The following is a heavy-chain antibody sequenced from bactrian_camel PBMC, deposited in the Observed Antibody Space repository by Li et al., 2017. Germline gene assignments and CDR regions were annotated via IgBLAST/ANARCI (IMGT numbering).Heavy chain of an antibody. Sequence: DVQLVESGGGLVQPGGSLRLSCAASGFTFSNVDMTWVREAPGKGLNWVSSINSDGTSTCYADSVKGRFSISRDNAKNTLYLQLNSLKTEDTAMYYCANGGGPGQQSNYWGQGTQVTVS. V-gene: IGHV3S40*01. CDR3: ANGGGPGQQSNY. CDR2: INSDGTST. CDR1: GFTFSNVD. D-gene: IGHD5*01. J-gene: IGHJ4*01.